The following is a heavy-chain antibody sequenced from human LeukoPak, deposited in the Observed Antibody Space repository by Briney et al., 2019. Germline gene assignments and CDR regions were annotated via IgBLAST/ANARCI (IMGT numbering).Heavy chain of an antibody. D-gene: IGHD3-22*01. Sequence: GGSLRLSCAASGFTFTTYAMSWVRQAPGKGLEWVSAISGGGGSTYYADSVKGRFTISRDNSKNTLYLQMNSLRAEDTAVYYCARRCYDSSGFDYWGQGTLVTVSS. V-gene: IGHV3-23*01. CDR1: GFTFTTYA. CDR2: ISGGGGST. CDR3: ARRCYDSSGFDY. J-gene: IGHJ4*02.